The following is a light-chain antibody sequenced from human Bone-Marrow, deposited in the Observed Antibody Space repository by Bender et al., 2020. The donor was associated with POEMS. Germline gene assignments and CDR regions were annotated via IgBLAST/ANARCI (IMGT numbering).Light chain of an antibody. CDR2: SSH. CDR3: SVWDDSLNRWV. J-gene: IGLJ3*02. Sequence: QSVLTQPPSASGTPGQRVTISCSGGSSNIGAHAVNWYQHLPGTAPKLLIYSSHRRPSEVPDRFSGSRSGTSASLAISWLQVEEEADYFWSVWDDSLNRWVFGGGAKLTVL. V-gene: IGLV1-44*01. CDR1: SSNIGAHA.